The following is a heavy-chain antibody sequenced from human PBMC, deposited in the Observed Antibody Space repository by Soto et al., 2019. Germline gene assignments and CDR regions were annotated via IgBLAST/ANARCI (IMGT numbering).Heavy chain of an antibody. CDR1: GFTFSSYA. CDR2: ISGSGGST. CDR3: AKGYSSSWYSAFDY. D-gene: IGHD6-13*01. J-gene: IGHJ4*02. Sequence: GGSLRLSCAASGFTFSSYALSWVRQAPGKGLEWVSAISGSGGSTYYADSVKGRFTISRDNSNNTLYLQMNSLRAEDTAVFYCAKGYSSSWYSAFDYWGQGTQVTVSS. V-gene: IGHV3-23*01.